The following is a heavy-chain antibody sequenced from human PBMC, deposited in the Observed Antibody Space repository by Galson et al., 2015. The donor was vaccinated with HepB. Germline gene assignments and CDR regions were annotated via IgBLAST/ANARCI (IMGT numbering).Heavy chain of an antibody. CDR1: GGSISSGGYY. CDR3: ARTPHVLLWFGELTGGGWFDP. Sequence: TLSLTCTVSGGSISSGGYYWSWIRQHPGKGLEWIGYIYYSGSTYYNPSLKSRVTISVDTSKNQFSLKLSSVTAADTAVYYCARTPHVLLWFGELTGGGWFDPWGQGTLVTVSS. CDR2: IYYSGST. D-gene: IGHD3-10*01. V-gene: IGHV4-31*03. J-gene: IGHJ5*02.